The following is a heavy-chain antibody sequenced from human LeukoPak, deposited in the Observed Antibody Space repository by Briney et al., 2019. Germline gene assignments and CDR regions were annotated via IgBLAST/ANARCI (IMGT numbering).Heavy chain of an antibody. Sequence: SETPSLTCTVSGGSISSYYWSWIRQPPGKGLEWIGYIYYSGSTNYNPSLKSRVTISVDTSKNQFSLKLSSVTAADTAVYYCARGDGGDGYNRFDYWGQGTLVTVSS. CDR1: GGSISSYY. V-gene: IGHV4-59*01. D-gene: IGHD5-24*01. CDR3: ARGDGGDGYNRFDY. J-gene: IGHJ4*02. CDR2: IYYSGST.